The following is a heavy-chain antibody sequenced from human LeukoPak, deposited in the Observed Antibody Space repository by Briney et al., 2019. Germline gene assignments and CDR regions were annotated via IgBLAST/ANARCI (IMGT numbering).Heavy chain of an antibody. V-gene: IGHV1-18*01. CDR1: GYTFPSYG. D-gene: IGHD6-6*01. CDR2: ISAYNGNT. Sequence: ASVKVSCKASGYTFPSYGISWVRQAPGQGREWMGWISAYNGNTNYAQKLQGRVTMTTDTSTSTAYMELRSLRSDDTAVYYCARVGAARPPTRYYYYGMDVWGQGTTVTVSS. J-gene: IGHJ6*02. CDR3: ARVGAARPPTRYYYYGMDV.